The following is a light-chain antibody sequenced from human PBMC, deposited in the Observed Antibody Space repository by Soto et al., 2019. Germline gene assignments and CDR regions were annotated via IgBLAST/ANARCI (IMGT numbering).Light chain of an antibody. CDR1: QSVSFW. V-gene: IGKV1-5*03. CDR2: KAS. J-gene: IGKJ1*01. CDR3: QQYQTFWT. Sequence: DIQMTQSPSSLSASVGDRATIACRASQSVSFWLAWYQQKPGKAPKLLIYKASTLESGVPSRFSGGGFGTEFTLTISSLQPDDYATYYCQQYQTFWTFGQGTKVDIK.